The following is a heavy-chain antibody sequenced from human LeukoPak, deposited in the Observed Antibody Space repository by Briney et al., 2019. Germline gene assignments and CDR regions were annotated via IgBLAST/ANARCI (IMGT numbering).Heavy chain of an antibody. D-gene: IGHD4-23*01. CDR3: TRDYGGNLDYFQH. V-gene: IGHV3-7*04. CDR2: IKQDGAEK. J-gene: IGHJ1*01. CDR1: GFTLSSYW. Sequence: PGGSLRLSCAASGFTLSSYWMTCVRQAPGKGLEWVASIKQDGAEKYYVDSVKGRFPSPRGNAKNSLYLQVNSLRVEDTAAYYCTRDYGGNLDYFQHWGQGTLVTVSS.